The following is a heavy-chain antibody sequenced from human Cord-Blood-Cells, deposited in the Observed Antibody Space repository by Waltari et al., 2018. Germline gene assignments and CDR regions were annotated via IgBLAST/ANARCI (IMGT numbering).Heavy chain of an antibody. V-gene: IGHV1-2*04. D-gene: IGHD5-12*01. J-gene: IGHJ6*02. CDR1: GYTFTGYY. Sequence: QVQLVQSGAEVKKPGASVKVSCKASGYTFTGYYMHWLRQAPGQGLEWMGWINPNSGGTNYAQKFQGWVTMTRDTSISTAYMELSRLRSDDTAVYYCARESLGGYDYYYYYGMDVWGQGTTVTVSS. CDR2: INPNSGGT. CDR3: ARESLGGYDYYYYYGMDV.